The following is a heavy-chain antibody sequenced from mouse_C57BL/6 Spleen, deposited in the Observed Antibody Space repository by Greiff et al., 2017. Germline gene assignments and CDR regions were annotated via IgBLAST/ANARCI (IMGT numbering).Heavy chain of an antibody. CDR3: ASQGIYDGYYDAWFAY. J-gene: IGHJ3*01. Sequence: QVQLQQPGAELVKPGASVKMSCKASGYTFTSYWITWVKQRPGQGLEWIGDIYPGSGSTNYNEKFKSKATLTVDTSSSTAYMQLSSLTSEDSAVYYCASQGIYDGYYDAWFAYWGQGTLVTVSA. V-gene: IGHV1-55*01. D-gene: IGHD2-3*01. CDR1: GYTFTSYW. CDR2: IYPGSGST.